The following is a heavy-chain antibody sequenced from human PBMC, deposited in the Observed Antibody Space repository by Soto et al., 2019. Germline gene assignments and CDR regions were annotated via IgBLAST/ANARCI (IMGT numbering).Heavy chain of an antibody. CDR1: GFTFSSYW. D-gene: IGHD3-3*01. CDR3: VRKVWEWEAVFGSNTYSYYHGMDF. J-gene: IGHJ6*02. Sequence: EVQLVESGGGLVQPGGSLRVSCAASGFTFSSYWMSWVRQAPGKGLQWVANIKRDGSEKYYVDSVKGRFIISRDNSKNSLYLQKNSPRVEDTAVYYCVRKVWEWEAVFGSNTYSYYHGMDFWGQGTTVTVSS. CDR2: IKRDGSEK. V-gene: IGHV3-7*05.